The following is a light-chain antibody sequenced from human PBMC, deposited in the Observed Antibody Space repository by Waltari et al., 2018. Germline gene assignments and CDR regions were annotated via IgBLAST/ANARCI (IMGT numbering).Light chain of an antibody. J-gene: IGLJ3*02. V-gene: IGLV8-61*01. CDR2: NAN. Sequence: LCHASQSIVWNANARSSVVPARFAGSSLGNTADLTITGAQAEDESDYYCALYMGSGIWVFGGGTRLTVL. CDR3: ALYMGSGIWV.